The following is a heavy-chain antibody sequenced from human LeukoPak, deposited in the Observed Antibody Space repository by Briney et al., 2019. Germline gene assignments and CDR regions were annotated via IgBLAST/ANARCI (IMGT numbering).Heavy chain of an antibody. CDR1: GFNFRSYG. D-gene: IGHD6-13*01. CDR3: VKVVGGAVGSSSWHYVVY. J-gene: IGHJ4*02. CDR2: ISGSGEST. Sequence: GGSLRLSCAASGFNFRSYGMTWIRQAPGKGLEWVSAISGSGESTYYADSVKGRFTISRDNSKNTVYLQMSGLRVDDTAVYYCVKVVGGAVGSSSWHYVVYWGQGDLVTVSS. V-gene: IGHV3-23*01.